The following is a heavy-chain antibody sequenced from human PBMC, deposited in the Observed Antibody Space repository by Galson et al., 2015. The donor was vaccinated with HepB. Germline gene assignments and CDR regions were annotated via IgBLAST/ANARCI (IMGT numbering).Heavy chain of an antibody. D-gene: IGHD1-26*01. CDR3: ARDGSGTYYGPFGY. CDR1: GFTFSSYW. CDR2: IRQDGNEK. J-gene: IGHJ4*02. Sequence: LRLSCAASGFTFSSYWMSWVRQAPGKGLEWVANIRQDGNEKYYVDSVKGRFTVSRDNARNSLYLQMNSLRAEDTAVYYCARDGSGTYYGPFGYWGQGTLVTVSS. V-gene: IGHV3-7*01.